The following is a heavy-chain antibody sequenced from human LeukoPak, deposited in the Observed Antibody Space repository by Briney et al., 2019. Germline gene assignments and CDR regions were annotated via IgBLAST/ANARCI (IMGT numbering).Heavy chain of an antibody. CDR2: IYYSGST. CDR1: GGSISSSSYY. Sequence: PSETLSLTCTVSGGSISSSSYYWGWIRQPPGKGLEWIGSIYYSGSTNYNPSLKSRVTISVDTSKNQFSLKLSSVTAADTAVYYCARVGDIITMVRGVDYYMDVWGKGTTVTISS. V-gene: IGHV4-39*07. D-gene: IGHD3-10*01. J-gene: IGHJ6*03. CDR3: ARVGDIITMVRGVDYYMDV.